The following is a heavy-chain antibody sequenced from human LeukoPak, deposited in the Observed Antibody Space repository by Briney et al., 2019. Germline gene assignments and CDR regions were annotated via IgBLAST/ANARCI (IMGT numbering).Heavy chain of an antibody. V-gene: IGHV1-46*01. J-gene: IGHJ4*02. D-gene: IGHD3-3*01. CDR1: GYTFTSYY. CDR3: ARDTIGDGLIYDFWIHSSNAKGLLN. Sequence: GASVKVSCKASGYTFTSYYMHWVRQAPGQGLEWVGIINPSGGSTSYAQKFQGRVTMTRDTSTSTVYMELSSLRSEDTAVYYCARDTIGDGLIYDFWIHSSNAKGLLNWGQGTLVTVSS. CDR2: INPSGGST.